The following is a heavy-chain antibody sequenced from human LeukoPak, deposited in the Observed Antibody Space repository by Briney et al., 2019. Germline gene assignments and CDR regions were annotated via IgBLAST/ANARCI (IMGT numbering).Heavy chain of an antibody. D-gene: IGHD3-9*01. CDR3: VRVPGGAGYYYYFDY. CDR2: IYYSGST. J-gene: IGHJ4*02. CDR1: GGSISSYY. V-gene: IGHV4-59*01. Sequence: SETLSLTFTVSGGSISSYYWSWIRQPPGKGLEWIGYIYYSGSTNYNPSLKSRVTISVDTSKNQFSLKLSSVTAADTAVYYCVRVPGGAGYYYYFDYWGQGTLVTVSS.